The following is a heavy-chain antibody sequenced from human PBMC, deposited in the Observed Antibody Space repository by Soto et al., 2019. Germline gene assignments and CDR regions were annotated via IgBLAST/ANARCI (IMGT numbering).Heavy chain of an antibody. Sequence: QVQLVQSGAEVKKPGASVKVSCKASGYTFTSYYTHWVRQAPGQGLEWMGIINPSGGSTSYAQKFQGRVTMTRDTSTSTVYMELSSLRSEDTAVYYCARAAEDIVVVPAAMGGDYWGQGTLVTVSS. V-gene: IGHV1-46*03. J-gene: IGHJ4*02. CDR2: INPSGGST. CDR1: GYTFTSYY. D-gene: IGHD2-2*01. CDR3: ARAAEDIVVVPAAMGGDY.